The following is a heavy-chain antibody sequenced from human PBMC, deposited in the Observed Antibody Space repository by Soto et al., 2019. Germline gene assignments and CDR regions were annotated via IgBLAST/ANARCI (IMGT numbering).Heavy chain of an antibody. V-gene: IGHV2-26*01. D-gene: IGHD1-26*01. Sequence: QVTLKESGPVLVKPTETLTLTCTVSGFSLTNARMGVTWIRQPPGKALEWLAHIFSNDEKSYSTSLKSRLTPSRDTSKSQVVLTMTNMDPVDTATYYCARHGRGVGARPLDYWGQGALVTVSS. J-gene: IGHJ4*02. CDR1: GFSLTNARMG. CDR2: IFSNDEK. CDR3: ARHGRGVGARPLDY.